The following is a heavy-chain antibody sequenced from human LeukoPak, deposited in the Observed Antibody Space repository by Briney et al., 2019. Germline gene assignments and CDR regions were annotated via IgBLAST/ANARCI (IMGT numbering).Heavy chain of an antibody. CDR3: ARGGGLRYFDWLYRY. J-gene: IGHJ4*02. V-gene: IGHV4-59*12. D-gene: IGHD3-9*01. CDR1: GGSISTYY. Sequence: SETLSLTCTVSGGSISTYYWSWIRQPPGKGLEWIAYIYHSGSINYNPSLKSRVTISVDTSKNQFSLKLSSVTAADTAVYHCARGGGLRYFDWLYRYWGQGILVTVSS. CDR2: IYHSGSI.